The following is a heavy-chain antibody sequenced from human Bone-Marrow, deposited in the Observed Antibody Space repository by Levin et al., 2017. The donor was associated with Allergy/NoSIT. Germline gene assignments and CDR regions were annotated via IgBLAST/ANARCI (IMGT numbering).Heavy chain of an antibody. CDR2: ISSNGGST. CDR1: GFTFSSYA. J-gene: IGHJ4*02. D-gene: IGHD2-2*01. V-gene: IGHV3-64D*06. CDR3: VKGPLLGYCSSTSCYAFSGTDY. Sequence: GGSLRLSCSASGFTFSSYAMHWVRQAPGKGLEYVSAISSNGGSTYYADSVKGRFTISRDNSKNTLYLQMSSLRAEDTAVYYCVKGPLLGYCSSTSCYAFSGTDYWGQGTLVTVSS.